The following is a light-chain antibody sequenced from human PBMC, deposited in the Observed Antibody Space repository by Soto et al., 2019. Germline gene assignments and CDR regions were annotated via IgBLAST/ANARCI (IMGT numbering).Light chain of an antibody. Sequence: DIVMTQSPLSLPVTPGEPASISCRSSQSLLHNNGYNSLNWYLQKPGQSPQLLIYLGSDRSSGVPDRFSGSWSGADFTLKISRVEAEDVGIYYCMQALETPITFGQGTRLEIK. J-gene: IGKJ5*01. CDR1: QSLLHNNGYNS. CDR2: LGS. V-gene: IGKV2-28*01. CDR3: MQALETPIT.